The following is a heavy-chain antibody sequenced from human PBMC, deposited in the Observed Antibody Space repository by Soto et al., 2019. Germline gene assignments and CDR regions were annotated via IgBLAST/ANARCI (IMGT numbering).Heavy chain of an antibody. D-gene: IGHD2-15*01. J-gene: IGHJ4*02. V-gene: IGHV1-8*01. CDR1: EDGFTTND. Sequence: ASVKGCGKDAEDGFTTNDINWVRQATGHGLEWMGWINPNSGNIGYAQRFQGRVTMTRDTAISTAYMELSSLRSEDTAVYYCARGRGYCSGGSCYADYWGQGTLVTVSS. CDR2: INPNSGNI. CDR3: ARGRGYCSGGSCYADY.